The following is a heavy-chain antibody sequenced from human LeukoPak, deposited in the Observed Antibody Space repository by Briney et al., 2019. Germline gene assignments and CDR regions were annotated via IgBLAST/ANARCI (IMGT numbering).Heavy chain of an antibody. CDR1: GYTFTSYG. D-gene: IGHD6-19*01. Sequence: ASVKVSCKASGYTFTSYGISWVRQAPGQGLEWMGWISAYNGNTNYAQKLQGRVTMTTDTSTSTAYMELRSLRSDDTAVYYCARDPPGIAVLARNRTPKMYYFDYWGQGTLVTVSS. CDR3: ARDPPGIAVLARNRTPKMYYFDY. CDR2: ISAYNGNT. J-gene: IGHJ4*02. V-gene: IGHV1-18*01.